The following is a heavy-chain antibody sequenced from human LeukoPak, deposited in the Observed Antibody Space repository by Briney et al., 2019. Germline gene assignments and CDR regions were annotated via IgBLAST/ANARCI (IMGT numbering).Heavy chain of an antibody. Sequence: SVKVSCKASGYIFSNFGINWVRQAPGQGLEWMGWIIPIFGTANYAQKFQGRVTITADESTSTAYMELSSLRSEDTAVYYCARDLRNDYGDQDAFDIWGQGTMVTVSS. CDR3: ARDLRNDYGDQDAFDI. J-gene: IGHJ3*02. D-gene: IGHD4-17*01. CDR1: GYIFSNFG. CDR2: IIPIFGTA. V-gene: IGHV1-69*13.